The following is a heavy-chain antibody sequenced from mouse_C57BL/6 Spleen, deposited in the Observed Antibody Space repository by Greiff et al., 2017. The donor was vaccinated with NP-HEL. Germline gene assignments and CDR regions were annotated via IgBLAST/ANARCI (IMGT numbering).Heavy chain of an antibody. Sequence: QVQLQQSGAELVRPGASVKLSCKASGYTFTDYYINWVKQRPGQGLEWIARIYPGSGNTYYNEKFKGKATLTAEKSSSTAYMQLSSLTSEDSAVYFCARSWARSVDYWGQGTTLTVSS. V-gene: IGHV1-76*01. CDR3: ARSWARSVDY. CDR2: IYPGSGNT. CDR1: GYTFTDYY. J-gene: IGHJ2*01.